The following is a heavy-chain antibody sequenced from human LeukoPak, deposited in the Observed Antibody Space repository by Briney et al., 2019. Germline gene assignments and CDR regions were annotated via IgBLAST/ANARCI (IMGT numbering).Heavy chain of an antibody. CDR2: ISHDGRNK. CDR3: ARIGHGYSYGQGYDY. CDR1: GISFNGYS. V-gene: IGHV3-30*04. J-gene: IGHJ4*02. Sequence: GGSLRLSCVVSGISFNGYSMNWVRQVPGKGLAWVATISHDGRNKYYADSVKSRFTISRDNSENTLYLQMNSLRAEDTAIYYCARIGHGYSYGQGYDYWGQGTLVSVSS. D-gene: IGHD5-12*01.